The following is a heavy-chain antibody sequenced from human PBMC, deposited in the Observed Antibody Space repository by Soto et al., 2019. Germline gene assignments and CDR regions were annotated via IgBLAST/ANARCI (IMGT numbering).Heavy chain of an antibody. CDR2: IYHSGST. CDR1: GGSISSGGYS. CDR3: ARSEATALDY. Sequence: SETLSLTCAVSGGSISSGGYSWSWIRQPPGKGLEWIGYIYHSGSTYYNPSLRSRVTISVDKSQNHFSLQLTSVTAADTAVYYCARSEATALDYWGQGTLVTVSS. J-gene: IGHJ4*02. V-gene: IGHV4-30-2*01.